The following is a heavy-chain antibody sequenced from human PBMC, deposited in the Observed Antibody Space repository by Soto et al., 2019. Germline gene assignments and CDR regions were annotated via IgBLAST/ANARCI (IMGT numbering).Heavy chain of an antibody. CDR1: GLRFSDAW. V-gene: IGHV3-15*01. Sequence: EVQLVESGGGLVKPGGSLRLSCSVSGLRFSDAWLTWVRQTPVRGLEWIGRIKSKGSGGTIDYAPPVQGRFTISRDDSRSMLYLQIKSLKSEDTGVYHCTPIAALPPNHAFFTWGQGTVVIVS. J-gene: IGHJ3*02. CDR2: IKSKGSGGTI. CDR3: TPIAALPPNHAFFT. D-gene: IGHD6-25*01.